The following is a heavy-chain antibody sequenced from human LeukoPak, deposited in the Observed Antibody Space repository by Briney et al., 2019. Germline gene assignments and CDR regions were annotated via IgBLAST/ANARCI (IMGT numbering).Heavy chain of an antibody. J-gene: IGHJ1*01. CDR2: IYTGGNT. V-gene: IGHV3-66*01. Sequence: GGSLRLSCAASGFSVSGNYMIWVRQAPRKGLEWVSTIYTGGNTYYADSVEGRFTISRDSSENTLYLQMDSLRAEDTAVYYCARAAGTGWAEYFQNWGQGNLVIVSS. CDR3: ARAAGTGWAEYFQN. CDR1: GFSVSGNY. D-gene: IGHD6-19*01.